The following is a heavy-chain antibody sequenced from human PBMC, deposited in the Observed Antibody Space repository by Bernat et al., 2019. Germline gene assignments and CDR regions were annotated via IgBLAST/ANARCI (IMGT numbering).Heavy chain of an antibody. D-gene: IGHD1-14*01. V-gene: IGHV1-18*01. J-gene: IGHJ4*02. CDR1: GYTFTSHG. Sequence: QVQLVQSGAEVKKPGASVKVSCKASGYTFTSHGISWVRQAPGQGLEWMGWISAYNGNTNYAQKLQGRVTMTTDTSTSTAYMDLRGLRTDDTAVYYCARDGPRYSPLKTNDYWGQRTLVTVSS. CDR2: ISAYNGNT. CDR3: ARDGPRYSPLKTNDY.